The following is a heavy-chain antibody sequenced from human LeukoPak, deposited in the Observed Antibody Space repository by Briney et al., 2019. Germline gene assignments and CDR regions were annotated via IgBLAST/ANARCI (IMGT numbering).Heavy chain of an antibody. CDR1: GFTFSSYA. Sequence: PGGSLRLSCAASGFTFSSYAMSWVRQASGTGLEWVGRIRSKANNYATAYATSVQGRFTLSRDDSKNTAYLQMNSLKIEDTAVYYCIRGATSGSYYGFDVWGQGATVTV. V-gene: IGHV3-73*01. D-gene: IGHD4/OR15-4a*01. CDR3: IRGATSGSYYGFDV. J-gene: IGHJ6*02. CDR2: IRSKANNYAT.